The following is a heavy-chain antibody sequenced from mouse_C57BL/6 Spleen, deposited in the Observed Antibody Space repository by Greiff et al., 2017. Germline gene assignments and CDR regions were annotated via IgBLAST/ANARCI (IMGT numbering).Heavy chain of an antibody. J-gene: IGHJ2*01. Sequence: DVQLVESGGGLVKPGGSLKLSCAASGFTFSSYTMSWVRQTPEKRLEWVATISGGGGNTYYPDSVKGRFTISRDNAKNTLYLQMSSLRSEDTALYYCARQKIYDEGLDYWGQGTTLTVSS. CDR1: GFTFSSYT. CDR2: ISGGGGNT. D-gene: IGHD2-3*01. CDR3: ARQKIYDEGLDY. V-gene: IGHV5-9*01.